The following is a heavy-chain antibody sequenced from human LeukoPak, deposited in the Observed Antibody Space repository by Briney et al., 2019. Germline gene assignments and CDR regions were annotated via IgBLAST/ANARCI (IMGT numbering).Heavy chain of an antibody. Sequence: SETLSLTCSISGGSISSSNYYCAWIRQPPGKGLEWIVSIYYSGSTYYNPSLKSRLTISVDTPQNQFSLKLSSVTAADTAVYYCARLHCSSTSCYSAFDYWGQGTLVTVSS. CDR1: GGSISSSNYY. J-gene: IGHJ4*02. CDR3: ARLHCSSTSCYSAFDY. CDR2: IYYSGST. V-gene: IGHV4-39*01. D-gene: IGHD2-2*01.